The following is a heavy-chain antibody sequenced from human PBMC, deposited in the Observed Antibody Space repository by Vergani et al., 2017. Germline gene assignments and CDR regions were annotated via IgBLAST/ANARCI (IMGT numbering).Heavy chain of an antibody. CDR1: GFTFTAHG. D-gene: IGHD3-10*01. Sequence: EVQLLESGGGSAQPGESLRLSCVASGFTFTAHGLNWVRQAPGKGLEWIGFIRSKTYGATTEYAASVRGRFTISRDDSKGIAYLQMSSLRAEDTAVYYCARDKRGRLLWFGGYYFDYWGQGTLVTVSS. CDR2: IRSKTYGATT. V-gene: IGHV3-71*02. CDR3: ARDKRGRLLWFGGYYFDY. J-gene: IGHJ4*02.